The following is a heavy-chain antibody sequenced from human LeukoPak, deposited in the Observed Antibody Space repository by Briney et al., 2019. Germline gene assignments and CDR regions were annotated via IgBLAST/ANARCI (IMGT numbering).Heavy chain of an antibody. J-gene: IGHJ6*02. CDR3: ARLAITDTNFWSMDV. CDR2: MYYSGST. CDR1: GGSVSSGSYY. D-gene: IGHD1-14*01. V-gene: IGHV4-61*01. Sequence: SETLSLTCTVSGGSVSSGSYYWGWIRQPPGKGLEWFGYMYYSGSTNYNPSLKSRVTISVDTSNNQFSLTLSSVTAADTAAYDSARLAITDTNFWSMDVWGQGTTVTVSS.